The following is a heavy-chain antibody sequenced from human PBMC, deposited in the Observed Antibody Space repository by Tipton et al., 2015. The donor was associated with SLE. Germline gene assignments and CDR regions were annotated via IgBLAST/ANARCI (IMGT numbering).Heavy chain of an antibody. J-gene: IGHJ2*01. CDR3: ARGLYDSSGFDYWYFDL. CDR1: GGSISSHY. Sequence: TLSLTCTVSGGSISSHYWSWIRQPPGKGLEWIGYIYYSGSTNYNPSLKSRVTLSVDTSKNQFSLKLSSVTAADTAVYYCARGLYDSSGFDYWYFDLWGRGTLVTVSS. CDR2: IYYSGST. D-gene: IGHD3-22*01. V-gene: IGHV4-59*08.